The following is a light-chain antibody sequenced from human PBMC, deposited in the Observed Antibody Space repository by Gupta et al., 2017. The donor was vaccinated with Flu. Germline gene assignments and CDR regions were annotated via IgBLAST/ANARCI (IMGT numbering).Light chain of an antibody. CDR3: ESPDTSVTSLV. CDR1: ALPDQY. Sequence: SYELPQPPPVSVSPGQTARATCSVDALPDQYGFWYQQKSGQAPVLIIYKDTERPSGSPDRFSGSSSGTTVTLTISGGQAEDEADYYFESPDTSVTSLVFGGGTKLTVL. J-gene: IGLJ3*02. CDR2: KDT. V-gene: IGLV3-25*03.